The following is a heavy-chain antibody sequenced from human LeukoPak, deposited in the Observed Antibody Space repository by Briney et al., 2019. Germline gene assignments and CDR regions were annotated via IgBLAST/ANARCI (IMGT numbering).Heavy chain of an antibody. J-gene: IGHJ4*02. D-gene: IGHD6-13*01. CDR1: GGSISSSSYY. V-gene: IGHV4-39*07. CDR2: IYYSGST. Sequence: SETLSLTCTVSGGSISSSSYYWGWIRQPPGKGLEWIGSIYYSGSTYYKPSLKSRVTISVDTSKNQFSLKLSFVTAADTAFYYCATDGGSSWYYFDYWGQGTLVTVSS. CDR3: ATDGGSSWYYFDY.